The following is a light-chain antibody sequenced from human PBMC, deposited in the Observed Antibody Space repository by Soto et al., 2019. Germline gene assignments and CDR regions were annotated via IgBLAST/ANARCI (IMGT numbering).Light chain of an antibody. J-gene: IGKJ1*01. V-gene: IGKV1-39*01. CDR3: QQTYSTPRT. Sequence: DVLMTQSPSSLSASVGDRVTISCRASQTIDSYLSWYQQKPGKPPNLLIFGASSLYSGVPSRFTGSGSGTDFTLTITSLQPEDFATYYCQQTYSTPRTFGQGTKVEI. CDR2: GAS. CDR1: QTIDSY.